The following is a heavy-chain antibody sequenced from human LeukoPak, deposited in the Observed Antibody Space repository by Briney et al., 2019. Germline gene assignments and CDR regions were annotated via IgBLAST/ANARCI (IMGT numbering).Heavy chain of an antibody. J-gene: IGHJ4*02. CDR1: GFTFTSNA. CDR2: ISGSGGST. D-gene: IGHD3-3*01. CDR3: AKISAIFGVVHTY. V-gene: IGHV3-23*01. Sequence: GGPLRLSCAPPGFTFTSNAMTWVRQPPGKGLNWVSAISGSGGSTYYADSVKGRFTISRDNSKNTLYLQMNSLRAEDTAVYYCAKISAIFGVVHTYWGQGTLVTVSS.